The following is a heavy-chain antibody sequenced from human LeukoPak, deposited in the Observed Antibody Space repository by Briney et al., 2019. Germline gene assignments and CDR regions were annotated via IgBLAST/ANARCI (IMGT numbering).Heavy chain of an antibody. Sequence: GGSLRLSCAASGFTFSSFALSWVRQAPGKGPEWVSTISDTTYYADSVRGRFTISRDDSKNTLYLQMDSLRAEDTAIYSCARSRGPGSHRFDPWGQGTLVTVSS. V-gene: IGHV3-23*01. CDR3: ARSRGPGSHRFDP. J-gene: IGHJ5*02. CDR1: GFTFSSFA. CDR2: ISDTT. D-gene: IGHD3-10*01.